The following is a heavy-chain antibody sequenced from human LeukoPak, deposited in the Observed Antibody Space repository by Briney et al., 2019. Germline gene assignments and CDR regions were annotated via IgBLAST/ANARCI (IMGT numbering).Heavy chain of an antibody. V-gene: IGHV3-23*01. CDR1: GFTFSSYS. CDR3: AKGMDSSGWYLGYFDF. D-gene: IGHD6-19*01. J-gene: IGHJ4*02. Sequence: PGGSLRLSCAASGFTFSSYSMNWVRQAPGKGLEWVSAISGSGGSTYYADSVKGRFTISRDNSKNTLYLQMNSLRAEDTAVYYCAKGMDSSGWYLGYFDFWGQGNLVTVSS. CDR2: ISGSGGST.